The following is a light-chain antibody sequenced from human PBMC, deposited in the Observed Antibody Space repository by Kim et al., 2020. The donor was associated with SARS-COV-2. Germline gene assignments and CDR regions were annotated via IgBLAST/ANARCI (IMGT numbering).Light chain of an antibody. CDR3: NSYTTSKTYV. CDR1: SSDVGAYNY. J-gene: IGLJ1*01. CDR2: DVT. V-gene: IGLV2-14*03. Sequence: GQSITMSCTGTSSDVGAYNYVSWYQQHPGRAPKLIIYDVTNRPSGVSNRFSASKSGNTASLTISGLQAEDEADYYCNSYTTSKTYVFGSGTKVTVL.